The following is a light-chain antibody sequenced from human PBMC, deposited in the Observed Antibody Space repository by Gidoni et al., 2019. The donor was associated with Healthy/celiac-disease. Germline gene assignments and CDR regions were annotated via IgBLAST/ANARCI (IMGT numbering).Light chain of an antibody. V-gene: IGKV1-5*01. CDR3: QQYNSYSG. Sequence: DIQMTQSPSTLSASVGDRVTITCRASQSISSWLAWYQQKPGKAPKLLIYDAPSLESGVPSRFSGSGSGTEFTLTISSLQPDDFATYYCQQYNSYSGFGGGTKVEIK. J-gene: IGKJ4*01. CDR2: DAP. CDR1: QSISSW.